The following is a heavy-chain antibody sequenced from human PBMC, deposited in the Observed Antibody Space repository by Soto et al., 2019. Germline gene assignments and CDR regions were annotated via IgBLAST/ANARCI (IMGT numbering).Heavy chain of an antibody. J-gene: IGHJ3*01. V-gene: IGHV4-31*03. CDR2: LSYSGRT. CDR3: ARGKLEWLLNGRGPGFEV. CDR1: SASISSGGYF. D-gene: IGHD3-3*01. Sequence: QVQLHESGPGLVKPSQTLSLTCTVSSASISSGGYFWSWIRLHPRKGLEWIGYLSYSGRTYYNPSLKSRVTISVDTSKNQFSLNLSSVTAADTAVYYCARGKLEWLLNGRGPGFEVWGQGTVVTVSS.